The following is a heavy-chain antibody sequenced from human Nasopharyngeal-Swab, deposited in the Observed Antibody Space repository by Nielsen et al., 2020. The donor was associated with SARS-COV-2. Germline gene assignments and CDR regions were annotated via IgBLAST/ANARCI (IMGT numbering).Heavy chain of an antibody. J-gene: IGHJ5*02. CDR3: ARGVRGIVVVKDWFDP. D-gene: IGHD3-22*01. CDR2: IYHSEST. Sequence: WIRQPPGKGLEGVGNIYHSESTYYNPSLKSRVTISVDRSKNQFSLKLSSVTAADTAVYYCARGVRGIVVVKDWFDPWGQGTLVTVSS. V-gene: IGHV4-30-2*01.